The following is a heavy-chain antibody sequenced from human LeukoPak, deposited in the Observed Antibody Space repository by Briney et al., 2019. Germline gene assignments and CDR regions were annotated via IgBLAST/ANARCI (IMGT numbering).Heavy chain of an antibody. Sequence: GGSLRPSCAASGFTFSSYSMNWVRQAPGKGLEWVSSISSSSSYIYYADSVKGRFTISRDNAKNSLYLQMNSLRAEDTAVYYCARDGTLDWFDPWGQGTLVTVSS. V-gene: IGHV3-21*01. J-gene: IGHJ5*02. CDR3: ARDGTLDWFDP. CDR1: GFTFSSYS. D-gene: IGHD1-26*01. CDR2: ISSSSSYI.